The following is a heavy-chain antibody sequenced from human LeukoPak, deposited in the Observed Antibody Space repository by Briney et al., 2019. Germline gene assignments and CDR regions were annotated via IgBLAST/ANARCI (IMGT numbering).Heavy chain of an antibody. Sequence: AASVKVSCKASGGTFSSYAISWVRQAPGQGLEWMGGIIPIFGTANYAQKFQGRVTITTDESTSTAYMELSSLRSEDTAVYYCARDSPYSTLTYNWFDPWGQGTLVTVSS. J-gene: IGHJ5*02. CDR2: IIPIFGTA. CDR3: ARDSPYSTLTYNWFDP. CDR1: GGTFSSYA. D-gene: IGHD4-11*01. V-gene: IGHV1-69*05.